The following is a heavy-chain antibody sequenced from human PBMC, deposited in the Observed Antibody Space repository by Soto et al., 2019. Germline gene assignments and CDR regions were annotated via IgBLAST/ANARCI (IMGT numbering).Heavy chain of an antibody. V-gene: IGHV3-23*01. CDR3: AKDNKVGDDYVWGSYRYVGGMDV. D-gene: IGHD3-16*02. J-gene: IGHJ6*02. CDR1: GFTFSSYA. CDR2: ISGSGGST. Sequence: GGSLRLSCAASGFTFSSYAMSWVRQAPGKGLEWVSAISGSGGSTYYADSVKGRFTISRDNSKNTLYLQMNSLRAEDMAVYYWAKDNKVGDDYVWGSYRYVGGMDVWGQGTTVTVSS.